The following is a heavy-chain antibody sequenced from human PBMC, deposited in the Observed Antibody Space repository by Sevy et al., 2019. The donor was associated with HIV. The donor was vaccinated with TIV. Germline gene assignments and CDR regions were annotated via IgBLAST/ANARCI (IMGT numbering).Heavy chain of an antibody. V-gene: IGHV1-18*01. Sequence: ASVKVSCKASGYTFSSYGISWVRQAPGQGLEWMGWLSTYHGNTNYAQKLQGRVTMTTDTSTSTAYMELRSLRSDDTAVYYCARLELSGSGWYGNGMDVWGQRTTVTVSS. J-gene: IGHJ6*02. CDR3: ARLELSGSGWYGNGMDV. CDR1: GYTFSSYG. CDR2: LSTYHGNT. D-gene: IGHD6-19*01.